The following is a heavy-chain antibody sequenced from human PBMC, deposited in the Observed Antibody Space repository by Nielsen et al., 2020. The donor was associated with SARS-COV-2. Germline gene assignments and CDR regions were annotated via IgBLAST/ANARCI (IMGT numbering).Heavy chain of an antibody. CDR3: AREAGIAAAGTERYYYGMDV. D-gene: IGHD6-13*01. V-gene: IGHV3-13*01. CDR1: GFTFSSYD. Sequence: GESLKISCAASGFTFSSYDMHWVRQATGKGLEWVSAIGTAGDTYYPGSVKGRFTISRENAKNSLYLQMNSLRAGDTAVYYCAREAGIAAAGTERYYYGMDVWGQGTTVTVSS. CDR2: IGTAGDT. J-gene: IGHJ6*02.